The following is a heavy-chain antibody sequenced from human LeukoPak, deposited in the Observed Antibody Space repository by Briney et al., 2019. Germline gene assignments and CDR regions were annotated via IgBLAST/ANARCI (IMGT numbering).Heavy chain of an antibody. CDR1: RGTFSSYA. V-gene: IGHV1-69*05. D-gene: IGHD5-24*01. Sequence: ASVKVSCKASRGTFSSYAISWVRQAPGQGLEWMGRIIPIFGTANYAQKSQGRVTITTDESTSTAYMELSSLRSEDTAVYYCARDIGEMATIPYFDYWGQGTLVTVSS. CDR2: IIPIFGTA. CDR3: ARDIGEMATIPYFDY. J-gene: IGHJ4*02.